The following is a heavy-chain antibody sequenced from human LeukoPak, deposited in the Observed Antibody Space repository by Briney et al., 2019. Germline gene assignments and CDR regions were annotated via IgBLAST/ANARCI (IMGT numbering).Heavy chain of an antibody. CDR3: ARTHSNYMIDY. CDR2: NSPGESDT. J-gene: IGHJ4*02. V-gene: IGHV5-51*01. D-gene: IGHD4-11*01. Sequence: GESLKISCKGSGYSFTSYWIGWVRHMRGKGLEWMGINSPGESDTKYSPSFQGQVTISADKSMSTAYLQWGSLKASDTAMYYCARTHSNYMIDYWGQGTLVTVSS. CDR1: GYSFTSYW.